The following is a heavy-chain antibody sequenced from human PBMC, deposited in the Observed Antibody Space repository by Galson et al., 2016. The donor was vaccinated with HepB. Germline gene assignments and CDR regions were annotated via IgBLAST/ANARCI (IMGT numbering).Heavy chain of an antibody. Sequence: SVKVSCKASGYSFTDYWMHWVRQAPGQGLEWMAWINPNSGATNYAQKFQGRVTVTTDTSIRTAYMELSRLTSDDTAVYYCATGSVAFDSWGQGTLVTVSS. D-gene: IGHD6-19*01. CDR2: INPNSGAT. V-gene: IGHV1-2*02. J-gene: IGHJ4*02. CDR1: GYSFTDYW. CDR3: ATGSVAFDS.